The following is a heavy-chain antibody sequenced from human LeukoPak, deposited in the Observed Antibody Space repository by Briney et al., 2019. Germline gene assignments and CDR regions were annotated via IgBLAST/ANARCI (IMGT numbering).Heavy chain of an antibody. CDR1: GPSIGSFY. CDR2: INYSGTT. Sequence: SETLSLTCSVSGPSIGSFYWSWIRQTPGRGLEWVGSINYSGTTNYNPSLKSRVTMSIDTSKNQVSLKLNSVTAADTAVYYCARDPIHRDDYNAEWGQGVLVSVSS. V-gene: IGHV4-59*01. CDR3: ARDPIHRDDYNAE. D-gene: IGHD5-24*01. J-gene: IGHJ4*02.